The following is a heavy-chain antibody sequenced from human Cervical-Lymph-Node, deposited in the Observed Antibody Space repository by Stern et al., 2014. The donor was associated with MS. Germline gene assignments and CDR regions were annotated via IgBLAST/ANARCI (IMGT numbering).Heavy chain of an antibody. CDR3: AREFGEDAFDI. D-gene: IGHD3-16*01. CDR1: GYTFTSYG. Sequence: VQLVESGAEVTNPGASVKVSCKACGYTFTSYGIRWVCQAPGQGLERTGRIHAYNGHTNHAQKLKGRATMNRDTSTDTAYMALRSLRSDDTAVYYCAREFGEDAFDIWGQGTMVTVSS. CDR2: IHAYNGHT. V-gene: IGHV1-18*01. J-gene: IGHJ3*02.